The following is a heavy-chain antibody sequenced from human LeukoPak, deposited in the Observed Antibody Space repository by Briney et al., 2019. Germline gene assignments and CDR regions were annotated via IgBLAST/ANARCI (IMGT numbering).Heavy chain of an antibody. CDR2: ISAYNGNT. CDR1: GYTFTSYG. V-gene: IGHV1-18*04. Sequence: ASVKVSCTASGYTFTSYGISWERQAPGQGIGWMGWISAYNGNTNYAQKHQGRVTMTTDTSTSTAYMELRSLRSDDTAVYYCARDRGVVVAAAMSWVYWGQGTLVTVSS. D-gene: IGHD2-2*01. CDR3: ARDRGVVVAAAMSWVY. J-gene: IGHJ4*02.